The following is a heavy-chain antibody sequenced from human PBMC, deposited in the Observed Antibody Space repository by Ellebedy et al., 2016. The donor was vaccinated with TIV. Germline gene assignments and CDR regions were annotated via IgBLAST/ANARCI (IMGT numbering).Heavy chain of an antibody. CDR3: AREDSTNYGSGYDF. Sequence: AASVKVSCKASGYSFTGYYMHWVRQAPGQGLEWMGWTSPNNGGISHAQKFQGRVTMTRDTSISTAYMELSRLRSDDTAVYYCAREDSTNYGSGYDFWGQGTLVTVSS. V-gene: IGHV1-2*02. D-gene: IGHD3-10*01. J-gene: IGHJ4*02. CDR1: GYSFTGYY. CDR2: TSPNNGGI.